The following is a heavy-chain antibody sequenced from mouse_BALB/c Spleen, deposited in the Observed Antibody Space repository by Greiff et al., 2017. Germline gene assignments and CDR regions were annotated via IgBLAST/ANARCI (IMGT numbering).Heavy chain of an antibody. V-gene: IGHV14-3*02. D-gene: IGHD1-1*01. CDR3: ALITTGAMDY. J-gene: IGHJ4*01. CDR1: GFNIKDYY. CDR2: IDPANGNT. Sequence: VQLKQSGAELVRSGASVKLSCTASGFNIKDYYMHWVKQRPEQGLEWIGRIDPANGNTKYDPKFQGKATITADTSSNTAYLQLSSLTSEDTAVYYCALITTGAMDYWGQGTSVTVSS.